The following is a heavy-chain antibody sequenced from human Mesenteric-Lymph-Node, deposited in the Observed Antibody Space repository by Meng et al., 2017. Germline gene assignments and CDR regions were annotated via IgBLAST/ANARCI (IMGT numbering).Heavy chain of an antibody. J-gene: IGHJ4*02. D-gene: IGHD6-19*01. CDR3: ASNGPVAGTHY. CDR1: GGSISSGGYY. Sequence: APLQASGPGLVKPSQPLALTCTVSGGSISSGGYYWSWIRQHPGKGLEWIGYIHSSGSTYYNPSLRSRLTISVDTSKNQFSLKLSSVTAADTAVYYCASNGPVAGTHYWGQGTLVTVSS. CDR2: IHSSGST. V-gene: IGHV4-31*03.